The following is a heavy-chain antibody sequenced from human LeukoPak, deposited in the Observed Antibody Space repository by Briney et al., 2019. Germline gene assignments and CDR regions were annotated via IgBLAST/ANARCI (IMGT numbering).Heavy chain of an antibody. V-gene: IGHV3-30*04. CDR1: GFTFSSYA. Sequence: GGSLRLSCAASGFTFSSYAMHWVRQAPGKGLERVAVISNDGSNKYYADSVKGRFTISRDNSKNTLYLQMNSLRAEDTAVYYCARPASFTTLSFGMDVWGQGTTVTVSS. CDR2: ISNDGSNK. CDR3: ARPASFTTLSFGMDV. J-gene: IGHJ6*02. D-gene: IGHD2/OR15-2a*01.